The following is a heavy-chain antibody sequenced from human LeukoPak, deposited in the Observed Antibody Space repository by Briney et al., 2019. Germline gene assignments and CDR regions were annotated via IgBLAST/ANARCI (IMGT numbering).Heavy chain of an antibody. D-gene: IGHD1-26*01. Sequence: SETLSLTCTVSGGSISSSSYYWGWIRQPPGRGLEWIGSIYYSGSTYYNPSLKSRVTISVDTSKNQFSLKLSSVTAADTAVYYCARGSGSTPDFDYWGQGTLVTVSS. CDR2: IYYSGST. CDR3: ARGSGSTPDFDY. CDR1: GGSISSSSYY. V-gene: IGHV4-39*07. J-gene: IGHJ4*02.